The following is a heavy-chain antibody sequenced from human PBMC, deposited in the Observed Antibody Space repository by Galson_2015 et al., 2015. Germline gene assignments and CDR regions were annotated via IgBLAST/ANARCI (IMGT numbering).Heavy chain of an antibody. Sequence: SLRLSCAASGFTFSSYAMSWVRQAPGKGLEWVSAISGSGGSTYYADSVKGRFTISRDNSKNTLYLQMNSLRAEDTAVYYCANYPKRYCSGGSCPGYWGQGTLVTVSS. D-gene: IGHD2-15*01. CDR2: ISGSGGST. V-gene: IGHV3-23*01. CDR3: ANYPKRYCSGGSCPGY. J-gene: IGHJ4*02. CDR1: GFTFSSYA.